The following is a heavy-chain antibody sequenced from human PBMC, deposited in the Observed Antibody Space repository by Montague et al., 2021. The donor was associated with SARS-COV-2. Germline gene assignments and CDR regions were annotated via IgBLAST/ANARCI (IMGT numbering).Heavy chain of an antibody. D-gene: IGHD3-10*01. CDR3: ASSYYYGSGTYVYNYYMDV. Sequence: SETLSPTCTVSGGSVSSSPYYWGWIRRPPGRGLEWVGSISYSGRTYFXPSLKSRLTISVDSSENQFSLRLSSATAADTAVYYCASSYYYGSGTYVYNYYMDVWGKGTTVTVSS. J-gene: IGHJ6*03. CDR1: GGSVSSSPYY. CDR2: ISYSGRT. V-gene: IGHV4-39*01.